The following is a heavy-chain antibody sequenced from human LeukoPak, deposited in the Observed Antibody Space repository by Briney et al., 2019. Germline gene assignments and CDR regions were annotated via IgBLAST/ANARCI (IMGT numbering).Heavy chain of an antibody. CDR3: AKVRGPYDSGSFDY. V-gene: IGHV3-23*01. J-gene: IGHJ4*02. CDR2: ISGSGGST. D-gene: IGHD3-3*01. Sequence: GGSLRLSCAASGFTLSSYAMSWVRQAPGKGLEWVSAISGSGGSTYYADSVKGRFTISRDNSKNTLYLQMNSLRAEDTAVYYCAKVRGPYDSGSFDYWGQGTLVTVSS. CDR1: GFTLSSYA.